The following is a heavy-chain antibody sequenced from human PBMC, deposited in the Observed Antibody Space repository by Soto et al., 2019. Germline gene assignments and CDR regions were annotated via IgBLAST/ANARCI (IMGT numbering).Heavy chain of an antibody. J-gene: IGHJ4*02. V-gene: IGHV1-3*01. CDR2: INAGNGNT. CDR1: GYTFTSCA. D-gene: IGHD2-15*01. CDR3: ASGPGGPAGPGDY. Sequence: QVQLVQSGAEVKKPGASVKVSCKASGYTFTSCAMHWVRQAPGHRLERMGWINAGNGNTKYSQKFQGRVTITRDTSASTAYMELSSLRPEDTAVYYCASGPGGPAGPGDYWGQGTLVTVSS.